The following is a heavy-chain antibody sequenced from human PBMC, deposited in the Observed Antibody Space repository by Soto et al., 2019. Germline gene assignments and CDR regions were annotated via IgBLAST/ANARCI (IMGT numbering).Heavy chain of an antibody. J-gene: IGHJ3*02. V-gene: IGHV4-59*01. CDR2: IYYSGST. CDR1: GGSISSYY. CDR3: ARVYDDFDI. Sequence: PSETLSLTCPVSGGSISSYYWSWIRQPPGKGLEWIGYIYYSGSTNYNPSLKSRVTISVDTSKNQFSLKLSSVTAADTAVYYCARVYDDFDIWGQGTMVTVSS.